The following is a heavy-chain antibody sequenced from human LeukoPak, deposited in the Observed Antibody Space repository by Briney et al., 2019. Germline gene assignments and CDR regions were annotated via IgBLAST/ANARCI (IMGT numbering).Heavy chain of an antibody. CDR2: IYPGDSDT. D-gene: IGHD3-22*01. CDR1: GYSFTSYW. Sequence: GESLKISCKGSGYSFTSYWIIWVRQMPGKGLEWMGIIYPGDSDTRYSPSFQAQVTISADKSISTAYLQWSSLTASDTAMYYRARPYTYYYDSSHPSPMEYSDGWGQGSLVTVSS. CDR3: ARPYTYYYDSSHPSPMEYSDG. V-gene: IGHV5-51*01. J-gene: IGHJ4*02.